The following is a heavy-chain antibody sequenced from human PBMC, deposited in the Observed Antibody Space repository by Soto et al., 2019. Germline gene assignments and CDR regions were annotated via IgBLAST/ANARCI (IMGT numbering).Heavy chain of an antibody. J-gene: IGHJ6*02. CDR1: GYTFTSYD. Sequence: QVQLVQSGAEVKKPGASVKVSCKASGYTFTSYDINWVRQATGQGLEWMGWVNPNSGNTAYAQKFQGRVTMTRNTSISTAYMELSSRRSEDTAVYYCARERSDLGGMDVWGQGTTVTVSS. V-gene: IGHV1-8*01. CDR2: VNPNSGNT. CDR3: ARERSDLGGMDV. D-gene: IGHD3-16*01.